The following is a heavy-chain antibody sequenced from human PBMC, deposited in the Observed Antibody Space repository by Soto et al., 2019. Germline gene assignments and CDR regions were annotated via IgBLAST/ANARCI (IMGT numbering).Heavy chain of an antibody. Sequence: SQTLLLTCAITRDSVSGNSAGLSWVTQSPSRGLEWLGRTYYMSQRSYEYAVSVRGRLTINPDTSKNQYSLQLHSVTPEDTAVYFCARGEQQSGRISDYWGQGTLITVSS. CDR3: ARGEQQSGRISDY. D-gene: IGHD1-26*01. CDR1: RDSVSGNSAG. CDR2: TYYMSQRSY. J-gene: IGHJ4*01. V-gene: IGHV6-1*01.